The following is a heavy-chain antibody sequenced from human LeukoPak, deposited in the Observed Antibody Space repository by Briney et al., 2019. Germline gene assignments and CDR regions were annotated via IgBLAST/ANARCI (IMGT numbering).Heavy chain of an antibody. CDR1: GGSFSGHY. CDR2: INHSGIT. CDR3: TYSGSYYPDY. J-gene: IGHJ4*02. V-gene: IGHV4-34*01. D-gene: IGHD1-26*01. Sequence: PSETLSLTCAVYGGSFSGHYWSWIRQSPGKGLEWIGEINHSGITNYNPSLKGRVTISVDTSKNQFSLKLSSVTAADTAVYYCTYSGSYYPDYWGQGTLVTVSS.